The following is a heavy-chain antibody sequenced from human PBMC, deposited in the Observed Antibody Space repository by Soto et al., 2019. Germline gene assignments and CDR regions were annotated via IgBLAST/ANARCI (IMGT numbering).Heavy chain of an antibody. CDR2: IKSRTDDGTV. V-gene: IGHV3-15*07. CDR3: ARDLGIAAAGSFDY. D-gene: IGHD6-13*01. J-gene: IGHJ4*02. Sequence: GSLRLSCVASGFSFTNAWMNWVRQGPGKGLEWVGRIKSRTDDGTVDYAASVKGRFTISRDDAKNSLYLQMNSLRAEDTAVYYCARDLGIAAAGSFDYWGQGTLVTVSS. CDR1: GFSFTNAW.